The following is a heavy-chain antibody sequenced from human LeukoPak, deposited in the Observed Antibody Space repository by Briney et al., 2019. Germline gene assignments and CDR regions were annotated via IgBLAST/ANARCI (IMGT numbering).Heavy chain of an antibody. V-gene: IGHV3-74*01. CDR3: AKASTWSFGGEFTDYFDY. D-gene: IGHD3-10*01. J-gene: IGHJ4*02. CDR2: IHSDGSST. Sequence: PGGSLRLSCAASGFTFSSTWMHWFRQAPGKGPVWVSRIHSDGSSTIYADSVKGRFTISRDNSKNTLYLQMNSLRAEDTAVYYCAKASTWSFGGEFTDYFDYWGQGTLVTVSS. CDR1: GFTFSSTW.